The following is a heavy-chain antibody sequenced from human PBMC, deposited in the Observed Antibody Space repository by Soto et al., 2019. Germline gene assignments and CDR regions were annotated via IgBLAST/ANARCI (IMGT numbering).Heavy chain of an antibody. CDR1: GFTFSSYS. Sequence: GGSLRLSCAASGFTFSSYSMNWVRQAPGKGLEWVSSISSSSSYIYYADSVKGRFTISRDNAKNSLYLQMNSLRAEDTAVYYCARTHSGYDTFDYWGQGTLVTVSS. CDR2: ISSSSSYI. D-gene: IGHD5-12*01. V-gene: IGHV3-21*01. CDR3: ARTHSGYDTFDY. J-gene: IGHJ4*02.